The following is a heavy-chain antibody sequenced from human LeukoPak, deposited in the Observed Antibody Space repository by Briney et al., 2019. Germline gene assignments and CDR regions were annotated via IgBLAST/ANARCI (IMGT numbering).Heavy chain of an antibody. CDR3: ASATTYYDFWSGYYSYYYYGMDV. J-gene: IGHJ6*02. CDR1: GYTFTSYD. CDR2: MNPNSGNT. D-gene: IGHD3-3*01. V-gene: IGHV1-8*01. Sequence: ASVKVSCKASGYTFTSYDINWVRQATGQGLGWMGWMNPNSGNTGYAQKFQGRVTMTRNTSISTAYMELSSLRSEDTAVYYCASATTYYDFWSGYYSYYYYGMDVWGQGTTVTVSS.